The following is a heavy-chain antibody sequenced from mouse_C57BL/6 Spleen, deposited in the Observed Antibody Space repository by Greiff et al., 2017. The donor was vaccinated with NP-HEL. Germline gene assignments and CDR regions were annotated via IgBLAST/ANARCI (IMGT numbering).Heavy chain of an antibody. Sequence: EVQLQESGPGLVKPSQSLSLTCSVTGYSITSGYYWNWIRQFPGNKLEWMGYISYDGSNNYNPSLKNRISITRDTSKNQFFLKLNSVTTEDTATYYCARVRSMGNFDYWGQGTTLTVSS. V-gene: IGHV3-6*01. CDR2: ISYDGSN. D-gene: IGHD1-1*02. J-gene: IGHJ2*01. CDR3: ARVRSMGNFDY. CDR1: GYSITSGYY.